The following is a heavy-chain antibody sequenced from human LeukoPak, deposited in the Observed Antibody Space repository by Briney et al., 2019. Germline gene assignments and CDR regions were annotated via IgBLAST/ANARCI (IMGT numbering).Heavy chain of an antibody. J-gene: IGHJ4*02. CDR2: IYDSGTT. CDR3: ARRIAAAVYYFDY. CDR1: RGSITSRSYY. D-gene: IGHD6-13*01. Sequence: SETLSLTCTVFRGSITSRSYYWAWIRQPPGKGLEWIGSIYDSGTTYYNPSLESRVTISVDTSKNQFSLSLRSVTAADTALYYCARRIAAAVYYFDYWGQGTRVTVSS. V-gene: IGHV4-39*01.